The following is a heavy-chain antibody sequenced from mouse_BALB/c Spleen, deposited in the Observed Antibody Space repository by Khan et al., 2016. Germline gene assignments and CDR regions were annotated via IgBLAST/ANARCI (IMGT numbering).Heavy chain of an antibody. Sequence: VQLKESGPGLVKPSQSLSLTCTVTGYSITSGYGWNWIRQFPGNKLEWMGYISYSGSTNYNPSLKSRISITRYTSKNQFFLQLNSVTTEDTATYYCARTAMIKYWGQGTTLTVSS. CDR1: GYSITSGYG. CDR3: ARTAMIKY. CDR2: ISYSGST. V-gene: IGHV3-2*02. J-gene: IGHJ2*01. D-gene: IGHD1-2*01.